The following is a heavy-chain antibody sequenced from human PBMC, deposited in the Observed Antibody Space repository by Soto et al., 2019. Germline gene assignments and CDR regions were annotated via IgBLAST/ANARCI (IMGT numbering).Heavy chain of an antibody. J-gene: IGHJ4*02. CDR2: ISGSGVST. CDR1: GFTFSSYS. CDR3: AKDGGVQAEPQSDY. V-gene: IGHV3-23*01. Sequence: PGGSLRLSCAASGFTFSSYSISWVRQAPWKGLEWVSAISGSGVSTYYADSVKGRFTISRDNSKNTLYLQMNSLRAEDTAVYYCAKDGGVQAEPQSDYWGQRTLVAVSS. D-gene: IGHD2-15*01.